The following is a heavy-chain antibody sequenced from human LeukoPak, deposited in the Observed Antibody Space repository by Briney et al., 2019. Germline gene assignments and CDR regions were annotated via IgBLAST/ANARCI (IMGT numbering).Heavy chain of an antibody. Sequence: PGGSLRLSCAASGFTFSSYWMSWVRQAPGKGLEWVANIKQDGSDKYYVDSVKGRFTISRDNAKNSLYLQMNSLRAEDTAVYYCATSSGYGSDAFDIWGQGTMVTVSS. CDR3: ATSSGYGSDAFDI. V-gene: IGHV3-7*02. CDR1: GFTFSSYW. CDR2: IKQDGSDK. J-gene: IGHJ3*02. D-gene: IGHD5-12*01.